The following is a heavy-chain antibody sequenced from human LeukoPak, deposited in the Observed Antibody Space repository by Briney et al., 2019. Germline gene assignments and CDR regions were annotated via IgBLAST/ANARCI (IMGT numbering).Heavy chain of an antibody. Sequence: GGSLRLSCAASGFTFSDYYMSWIRQAPGKGLEWVSYISSNGSTIYYADSVKGRFTISRDNAKNSLYLQMNSLRAEDTAVYYCARERTTGPSFHYYYYMDVWGKGTTVTVSS. D-gene: IGHD4-17*01. J-gene: IGHJ6*03. V-gene: IGHV3-11*04. CDR1: GFTFSDYY. CDR3: ARERTTGPSFHYYYYMDV. CDR2: ISSNGSTI.